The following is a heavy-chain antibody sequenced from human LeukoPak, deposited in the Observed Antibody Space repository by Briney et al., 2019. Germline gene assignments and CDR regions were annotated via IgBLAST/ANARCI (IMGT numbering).Heavy chain of an antibody. CDR1: GGSISSYY. V-gene: IGHV4-59*08. CDR3: ARPLSRGSDDAFDI. D-gene: IGHD2-15*01. CDR2: IYYSGST. J-gene: IGHJ3*02. Sequence: SETLSLTCTVSGGSISSYYWSWIRQPPGKGLEWIGYIYYSGSTNYNPSLKSRVTISVDTSKNQFSLELSSVTAADTAVYYCARPLSRGSDDAFDIWGQGTMVTVSS.